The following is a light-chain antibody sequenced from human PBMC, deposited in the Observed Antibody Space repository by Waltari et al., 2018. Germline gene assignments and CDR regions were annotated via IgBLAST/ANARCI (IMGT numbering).Light chain of an antibody. CDR1: QTFLYPDNNNY. V-gene: IGKV4-1*01. CDR3: QQYFGTPVT. Sequence: DIVMTQSPDPLAVSLGEKAPIICKYSQTFLYPDNNNYLGGYQQKPGQPPKVLIKWASTREPGVPDRFVGSGSGTDFTLTINSLQAEDVAVYYCQQYFGTPVTFGQGTRLEIK. CDR2: WAS. J-gene: IGKJ2*01.